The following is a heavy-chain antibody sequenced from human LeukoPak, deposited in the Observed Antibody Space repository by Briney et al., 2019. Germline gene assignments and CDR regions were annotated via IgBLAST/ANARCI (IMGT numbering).Heavy chain of an antibody. D-gene: IGHD3-22*01. CDR1: GGPISSYY. J-gene: IGHJ3*02. CDR3: ARYDSSGYSPDAFDI. Sequence: SETLSLTCTVSGGPISSYYWSWIRQPPGKGLEWIGYIYYSGSTNYNPSLKSRVTISVDTSKNQFSLKLSSVTAADTAVYYCARYDSSGYSPDAFDIWGQGTMVTVSS. CDR2: IYYSGST. V-gene: IGHV4-59*08.